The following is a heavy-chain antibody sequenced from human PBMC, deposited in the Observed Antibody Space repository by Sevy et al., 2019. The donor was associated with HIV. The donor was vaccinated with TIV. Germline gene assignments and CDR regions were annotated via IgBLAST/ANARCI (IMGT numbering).Heavy chain of an antibody. V-gene: IGHV4-59*12. CDR3: ARAGGNTDWGMDD. D-gene: IGHD7-27*01. CDR1: GGSISSYY. Sequence: SETLSLTCTVSGGSISSYYWSWIRQPPGKGLEAIGYMYYNGRTYYNPSLSSRVIVSVDKSQNQVSLQLSSVTAADTGVYYCARAGGNTDWGMDDWGQGITVTVSS. J-gene: IGHJ6*02. CDR2: MYYNGRT.